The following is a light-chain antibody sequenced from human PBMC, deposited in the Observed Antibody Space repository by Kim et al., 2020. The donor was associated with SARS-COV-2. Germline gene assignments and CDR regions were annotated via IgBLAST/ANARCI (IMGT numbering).Light chain of an antibody. V-gene: IGLV2-8*01. CDR2: DVN. CDR3: SSYAGTNNFYV. J-gene: IGLJ1*01. CDR1: SRDVGGYNL. Sequence: SVTISCSGTSRDVGGYNLVSWHQQHPGKAPKRIIYDVNKRPSGGPNRFSGSKSGNTASLTVSGLQAEDEADYYCSSYAGTNNFYVFGTGTKVTVL.